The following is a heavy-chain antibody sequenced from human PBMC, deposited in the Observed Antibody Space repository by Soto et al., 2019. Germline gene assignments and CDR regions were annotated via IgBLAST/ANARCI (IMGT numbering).Heavy chain of an antibody. D-gene: IGHD6-25*01. CDR2: ISYDGSNK. Sequence: GGSLRLSCAASGFTFSSYGMHWVRQAPGKGLEWVAVISYDGSNKYYADSVKGRFTISRDNSKNTLYLQMNSLRAEDTAVYYCAKDGVEREFDYWGQGTLVTVSS. CDR3: AKDGVEREFDY. CDR1: GFTFSSYG. V-gene: IGHV3-30*18. J-gene: IGHJ4*02.